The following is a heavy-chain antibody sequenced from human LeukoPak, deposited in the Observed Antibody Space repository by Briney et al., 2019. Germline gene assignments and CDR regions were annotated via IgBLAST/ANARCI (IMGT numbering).Heavy chain of an antibody. Sequence: SVKVSCKASGGTFSGYAISWVRQAPGQGLEWMGGIIPIFGTANYAQKFQGRVTITADESTSTAYMGLSSLRSEDTAVYYCARGPIPPYDSSGYYYSDYWGQGTLVTVSS. CDR3: ARGPIPPYDSSGYYYSDY. CDR2: IIPIFGTA. D-gene: IGHD3-22*01. V-gene: IGHV1-69*13. J-gene: IGHJ4*02. CDR1: GGTFSGYA.